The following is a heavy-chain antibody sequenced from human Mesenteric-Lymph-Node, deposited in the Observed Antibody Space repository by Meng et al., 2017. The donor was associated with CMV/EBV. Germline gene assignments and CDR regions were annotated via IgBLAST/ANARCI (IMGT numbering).Heavy chain of an antibody. Sequence: YTFTGYYMHWVRPAPGQGLAWMGWINPNSGGTNYAQKFQGRVTMTRDTSISTAYMALSRLRSDDTAVYYCARGYRRVEYSYGSTSDYWGQGTLVTVSS. CDR1: YTFTGYY. J-gene: IGHJ4*02. CDR3: ARGYRRVEYSYGSTSDY. CDR2: INPNSGGT. D-gene: IGHD5-18*01. V-gene: IGHV1-2*02.